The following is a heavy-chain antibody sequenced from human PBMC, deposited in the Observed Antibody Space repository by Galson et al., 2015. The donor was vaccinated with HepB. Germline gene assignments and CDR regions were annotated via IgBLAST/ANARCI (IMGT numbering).Heavy chain of an antibody. Sequence: SLRLSCAASGFTFSSYAMSWVRQAPGKGLEWVSAISGSGGSTYYADSVKGRFTISRDNSKNTLYLQMNSLRAEDTAVYYCAKVGRHSSSWHEHPYNWFDPWGQGTLVTVSS. CDR3: AKVGRHSSSWHEHPYNWFDP. J-gene: IGHJ5*02. CDR2: ISGSGGST. V-gene: IGHV3-23*01. D-gene: IGHD6-13*01. CDR1: GFTFSSYA.